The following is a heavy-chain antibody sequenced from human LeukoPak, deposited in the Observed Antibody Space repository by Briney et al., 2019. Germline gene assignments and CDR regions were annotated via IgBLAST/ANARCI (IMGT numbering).Heavy chain of an antibody. V-gene: IGHV3-23*01. CDR2: ISGSGGST. CDR3: AKVRGYDFWSGYLYYFDY. D-gene: IGHD3-3*01. CDR1: GFTFSSYA. J-gene: IGHJ4*02. Sequence: GGSLRLSCAASGFTFSSYAMSWVRQAPGKGLEWVSAISGSGGSTYHADSVKGRFTISRDNSKNTLYLQMNSLRAEDTAVYYCAKVRGYDFWSGYLYYFDYWGQGTLVTVSS.